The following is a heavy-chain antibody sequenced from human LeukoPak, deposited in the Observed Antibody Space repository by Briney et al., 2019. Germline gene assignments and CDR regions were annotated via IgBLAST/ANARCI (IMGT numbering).Heavy chain of an antibody. CDR2: IIPIFCTA. CDR3: ARVTGGRYCSTTSCYMRGWFDP. Sequence: ASVKVSCKASGGTFSSYAISGVGQAPGQGVEWMGGIIPIFCTANYAQKFQGRVTNTADESTSTAYMELSSLSSEDTAVYYCARVTGGRYCSTTSCYMRGWFDPWGQGTLVTVSS. CDR1: GGTFSSYA. D-gene: IGHD2-2*02. J-gene: IGHJ5*02. V-gene: IGHV1-69*13.